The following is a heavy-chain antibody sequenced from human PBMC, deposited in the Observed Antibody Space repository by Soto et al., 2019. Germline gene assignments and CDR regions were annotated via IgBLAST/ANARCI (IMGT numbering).Heavy chain of an antibody. V-gene: IGHV3-15*01. J-gene: IGHJ4*02. Sequence: GWSLRLSCSASVFTCNNAWMGWFRQAPGQGLEWVGHMKSKSEGETTDYAAPVKGRFTISRDDSKNTVYLQMNSLTTEDTAVYYCTAQFYFDASGYSFDLWGQGTLVTVSS. D-gene: IGHD3-22*01. CDR2: MKSKSEGETT. CDR3: TAQFYFDASGYSFDL. CDR1: VFTCNNAW.